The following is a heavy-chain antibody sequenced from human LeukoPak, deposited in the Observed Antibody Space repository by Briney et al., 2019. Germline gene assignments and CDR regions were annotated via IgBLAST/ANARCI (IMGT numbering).Heavy chain of an antibody. CDR3: ARVEIRWRLDY. CDR2: IRSKTNSYAT. J-gene: IGHJ4*02. CDR1: GFTFSGSA. V-gene: IGHV3-73*01. D-gene: IGHD2-21*01. Sequence: GGSLRLSCAASGFTFSGSAIHWVRQASGKGLEWVGRIRSKTNSYATEYAASVKGRFTVSRDDSKSTAYLQMNSLKTEDTAVYYCARVEIRWRLDYWGQGTLVTVSS.